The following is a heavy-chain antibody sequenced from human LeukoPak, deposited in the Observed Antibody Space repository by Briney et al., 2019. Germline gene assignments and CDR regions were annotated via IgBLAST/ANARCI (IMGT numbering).Heavy chain of an antibody. J-gene: IGHJ5*02. D-gene: IGHD3/OR15-3a*01. Sequence: SETLSLTCTVSGGSISSYYWSWIRQPAGKGLEWIGRIYTSGSTNFNPSLKSRVTMSVDTSKNQFSLKLRSVTAADTAVYFCARGGLNWFDPWGQGTLVTVSS. CDR3: ARGGLNWFDP. CDR1: GGSISSYY. V-gene: IGHV4-4*07. CDR2: IYTSGST.